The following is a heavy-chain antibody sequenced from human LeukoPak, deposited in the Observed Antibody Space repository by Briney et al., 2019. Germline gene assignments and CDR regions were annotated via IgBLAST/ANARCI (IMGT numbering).Heavy chain of an antibody. Sequence: SQTLSLTCAISGDSVSSNSAAWNWIRQSPSRGLEWLGRTYYRSKWYNDYAVSVKSRITINPDTSKNQFSLQLNSVTPEDTAVYYCARHRANSGWYQAHYYYYMDVWGRGTTVTISS. J-gene: IGHJ6*03. D-gene: IGHD6-19*01. CDR1: GDSVSSNSAA. V-gene: IGHV6-1*01. CDR2: TYYRSKWYN. CDR3: ARHRANSGWYQAHYYYYMDV.